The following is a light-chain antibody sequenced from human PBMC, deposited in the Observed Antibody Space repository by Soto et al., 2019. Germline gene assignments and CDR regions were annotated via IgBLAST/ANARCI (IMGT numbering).Light chain of an antibody. V-gene: IGLV2-14*01. CDR3: SSYTGRSTYV. CDR2: EVS. CDR1: SSDVGGYNY. Sequence: QSALTQPASVSGSPGQSITISCTGTSSDVGGYNYVSWYQQHPGKAPKLMIYEVSNRPSGVSNRFSGSKSGNTASLTISGLQAEDEADYYCSSYTGRSTYVFGTATNVTVL. J-gene: IGLJ1*01.